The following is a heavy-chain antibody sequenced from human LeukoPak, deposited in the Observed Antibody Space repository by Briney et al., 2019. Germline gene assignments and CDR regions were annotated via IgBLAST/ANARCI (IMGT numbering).Heavy chain of an antibody. V-gene: IGHV1-2*02. D-gene: IGHD3-16*02. Sequence: ASVKVSCKASGYTFTAFFIHWVRQAPGQGLEWMGWINPNSGGTTFAQRFQGRVTMTRDTSISTAYLDLSGLRSDDTAMYYCASEVRYTRHFDYWGQGTPVAVSS. CDR3: ASEVRYTRHFDY. J-gene: IGHJ4*02. CDR2: INPNSGGT. CDR1: GYTFTAFF.